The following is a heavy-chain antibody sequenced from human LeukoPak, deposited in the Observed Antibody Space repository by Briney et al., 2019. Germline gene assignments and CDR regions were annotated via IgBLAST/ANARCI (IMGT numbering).Heavy chain of an antibody. CDR1: GYTFSSYG. CDR2: XXAXXXXX. CDR3: ARDLARGYSYGYNAFDI. Sequence: ASVKVXCKXSGYTFSSYGXXXXXXXPRXGLXWXXXXXAXXXXXXYXXXVQGRVXXXXXTSXSTAYMELRSLRSDDTAVYFCARDLARGYSYGYNAFDIWGQGTMVTVSS. D-gene: IGHD5-18*01. J-gene: IGHJ3*02. V-gene: IGHV1-18*01.